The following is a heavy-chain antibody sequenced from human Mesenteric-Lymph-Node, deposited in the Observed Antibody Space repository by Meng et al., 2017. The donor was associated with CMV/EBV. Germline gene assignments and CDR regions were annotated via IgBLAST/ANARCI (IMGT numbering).Heavy chain of an antibody. J-gene: IGHJ4*02. CDR1: YNFTGYY. D-gene: IGHD2-2*01. V-gene: IGHV1-2*06. CDR2: VNPNTGGT. Sequence: YNFTGYYMHWVRQAPGQGLEWMGRVNPNTGGTNYAQKFKGRVTMTRDTSISTAYMELSRLRSDDTAVYYCAREYCSSTSCSYYFDYWGQGTLVTVSS. CDR3: AREYCSSTSCSYYFDY.